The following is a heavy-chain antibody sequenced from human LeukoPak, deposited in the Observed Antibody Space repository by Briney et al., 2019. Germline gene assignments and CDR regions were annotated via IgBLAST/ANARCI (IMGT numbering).Heavy chain of an antibody. CDR2: ISGSGGST. CDR1: GFTFSSYA. V-gene: IGHV3-23*01. CDR3: AKVTYYDFWSDYYFDY. Sequence: GGSLRLSCAASGFTFSSYAMSWVRQAPGKGLEWVSAISGSGGSTYYADSVKGRFTISRDNSKNTLYLQMNSLRAEDTAVYYCAKVTYYDFWSDYYFDYWGQGTLVTVSS. D-gene: IGHD3-3*01. J-gene: IGHJ4*02.